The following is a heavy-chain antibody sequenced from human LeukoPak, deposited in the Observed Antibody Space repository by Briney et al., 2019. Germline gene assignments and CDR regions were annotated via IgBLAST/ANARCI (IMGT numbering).Heavy chain of an antibody. J-gene: IGHJ4*02. CDR1: GFTFSSYG. V-gene: IGHV3-30*03. Sequence: GGSLRLSCAASGFTFSSYGMHWVRQAPGKGLEWVAVISYDGSNKYYADSVKGRFTISRDNSKNTLYLQMNSLRAEDTAVYYCASRYSGYDWGQGTLVTVSS. D-gene: IGHD5-12*01. CDR2: ISYDGSNK. CDR3: ASRYSGYD.